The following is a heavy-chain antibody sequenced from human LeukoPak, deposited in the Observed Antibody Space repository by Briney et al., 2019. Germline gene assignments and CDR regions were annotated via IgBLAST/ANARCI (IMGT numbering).Heavy chain of an antibody. J-gene: IGHJ4*02. CDR2: IGTYTGNT. CDR1: GYTFTNYG. CDR3: ARVGDSGPTYGGISHY. Sequence: GASVKVSCKASGYTFTNYGVSWVRQAPGQGLEWMGWIGTYTGNTNYVKKFQGRVTMTRDTSTSTAYMELKSLRSDDTAVYYCARVGDSGPTYGGISHYWGQGTLVTVSS. D-gene: IGHD4-23*01. V-gene: IGHV1-18*01.